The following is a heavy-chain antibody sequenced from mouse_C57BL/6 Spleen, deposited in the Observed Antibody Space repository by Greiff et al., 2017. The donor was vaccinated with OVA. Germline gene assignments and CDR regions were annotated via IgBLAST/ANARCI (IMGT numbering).Heavy chain of an antibody. J-gene: IGHJ1*03. CDR3: TIYYDYDGGYGYFDV. D-gene: IGHD2-4*01. Sequence: DVQLVESGGGLVQPGGSMKLSCVASGFTFSNYWMNWVRQSPEKGLEWVAQIRLKSDNYATHYAESVKGRFTISRDDSKSSVYLQMNNLRAEDTGIYYCTIYYDYDGGYGYFDVWGTGTTVTVSS. V-gene: IGHV6-3*01. CDR1: GFTFSNYW. CDR2: IRLKSDNYAT.